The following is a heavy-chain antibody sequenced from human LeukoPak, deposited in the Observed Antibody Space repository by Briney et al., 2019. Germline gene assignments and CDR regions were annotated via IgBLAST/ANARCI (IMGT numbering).Heavy chain of an antibody. Sequence: GASVKVSCKASGYTFTDYYMSWVRQAPGQGLEWMGWINPNSGGTYYAQKFQGRVNMTRDTSFSTAYMELNRLKYDDTAEYYCARAHPPDGGSSERISDYWGQGTLVTVSS. CDR2: INPNSGGT. D-gene: IGHD6-19*01. J-gene: IGHJ4*02. CDR3: ARAHPPDGGSSERISDY. V-gene: IGHV1-2*02. CDR1: GYTFTDYY.